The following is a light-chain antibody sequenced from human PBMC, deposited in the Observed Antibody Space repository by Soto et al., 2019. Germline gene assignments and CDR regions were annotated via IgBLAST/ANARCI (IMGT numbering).Light chain of an antibody. J-gene: IGKJ5*01. Sequence: EIVLTQSQATLSLSPGEGVTLSCRASQSVSNSLAWYQQKPGQPPRLLIYDVSNRATGIPARFSGSGSGTDFTLTITSLEPEDFAVYFCHQRYNWPRVTFGQGTRLEIK. CDR3: HQRYNWPRVT. V-gene: IGKV3-11*01. CDR2: DVS. CDR1: QSVSNS.